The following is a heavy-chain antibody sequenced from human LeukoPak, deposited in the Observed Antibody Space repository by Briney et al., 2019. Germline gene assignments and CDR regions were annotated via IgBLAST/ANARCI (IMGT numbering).Heavy chain of an antibody. V-gene: IGHV3-74*01. CDR2: INSDGSNR. CDR3: VRGNDYGGPHY. Sequence: PGKSLRLSCTASGFTFSNSWMHWVRQAPGKGLEWVSRINSDGSNRYYADSVKGRFTISRDNGKNTLFLQMNSLRAEDAAVYYCVRGNDYGGPHYWGQGTLVTVSS. D-gene: IGHD4-23*01. CDR1: GFTFSNSW. J-gene: IGHJ4*02.